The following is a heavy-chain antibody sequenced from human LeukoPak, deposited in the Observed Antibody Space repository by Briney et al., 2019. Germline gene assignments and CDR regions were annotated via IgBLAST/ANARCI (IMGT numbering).Heavy chain of an antibody. J-gene: IGHJ4*02. CDR1: GFTFSSYS. D-gene: IGHD6-19*01. Sequence: GGSLRLSCAASGFTFSSYSMNWVRQAPGKGLEWVSSISSSSSYIYYADSVKGRFTISRDNAKNSLYLQMNSRRAEDTAVYYCARGGLAGYSSGWYGSPGLIDYWGQGTLVTVSS. CDR3: ARGGLAGYSSGWYGSPGLIDY. CDR2: ISSSSSYI. V-gene: IGHV3-21*01.